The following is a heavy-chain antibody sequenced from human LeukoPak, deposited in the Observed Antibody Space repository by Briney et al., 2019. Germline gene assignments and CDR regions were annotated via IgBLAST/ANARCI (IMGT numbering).Heavy chain of an antibody. CDR3: AKDGAVGAVDY. CDR1: GFTFSSYG. J-gene: IGHJ4*02. D-gene: IGHD1-26*01. CDR2: ISYDGSNK. V-gene: IGHV3-30*18. Sequence: GGSPRLSCAASGFTFSSYGMHWVRQAPGKGLEWVAVISYDGSNKYYADSVKGRFTISRDNSKNTLYLQMNSLRAEDTAVYYCAKDGAVGAVDYWGQGTLVTVSS.